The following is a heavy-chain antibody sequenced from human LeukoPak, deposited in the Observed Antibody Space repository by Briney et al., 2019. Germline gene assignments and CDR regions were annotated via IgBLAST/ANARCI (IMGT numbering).Heavy chain of an antibody. CDR2: IYYSGNT. V-gene: IGHV4-59*11. J-gene: IGHJ4*02. D-gene: IGHD4-17*01. CDR1: GGSISSHY. CDR3: ARGPEEDDYEYYFDY. Sequence: PSETLSLTCTVSGGSISSHYWSWIRQPPGKGLEWIGYIYYSGNTNYNPSLKSRVTISVDTSKKQFSLKLSSVTAADTAVYYCARGPEEDDYEYYFDYWGQGTLVTVSS.